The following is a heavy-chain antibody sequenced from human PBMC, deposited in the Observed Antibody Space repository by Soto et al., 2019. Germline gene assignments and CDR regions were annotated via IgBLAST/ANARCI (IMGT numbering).Heavy chain of an antibody. CDR1: GYTFTGYY. Sequence: GASVKVSCKASGYTFTGYYMHWVRQAPGQGLEWMGWINPNSGGTNYAQKFQGRVTMTRDTSISTAYMELSRLRSDDTAVYYCARGSIIWGSYRYSGGEFDYWGQGTLVTVSS. D-gene: IGHD3-16*02. CDR2: INPNSGGT. V-gene: IGHV1-2*02. J-gene: IGHJ4*02. CDR3: ARGSIIWGSYRYSGGEFDY.